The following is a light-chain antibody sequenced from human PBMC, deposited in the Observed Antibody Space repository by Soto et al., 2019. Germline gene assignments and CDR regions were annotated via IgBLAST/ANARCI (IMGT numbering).Light chain of an antibody. V-gene: IGKV4-1*01. CDR2: WAS. CDR1: QSLLYSSNSKNY. J-gene: IGKJ4*01. Sequence: DIVMTQSPDSLAVSLGERATINCKSSQSLLYSSNSKNYLAWYQQKPGQPPRLLISWASIRESGVPDRFSGRGSGTDFTLTITNLQAEDVAVYYCQHYYSPPLTFGGGTKVEI. CDR3: QHYYSPPLT.